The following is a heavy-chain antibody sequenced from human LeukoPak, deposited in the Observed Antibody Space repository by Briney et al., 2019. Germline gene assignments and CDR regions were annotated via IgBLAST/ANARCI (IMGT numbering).Heavy chain of an antibody. CDR1: GFTFRDAA. J-gene: IGHJ4*02. Sequence: GGSLRLSCAASGFTFRDAAMTWVRQAPGKGLEWVSLIGSSGVSTHYVDSVKGRFTISRDNAKNTLYLQMNSLRAEDTAVYYCARGGGYSYGYLNYWGQGTLVTVSS. D-gene: IGHD5-18*01. V-gene: IGHV3-23*01. CDR3: ARGGGYSYGYLNY. CDR2: IGSSGVST.